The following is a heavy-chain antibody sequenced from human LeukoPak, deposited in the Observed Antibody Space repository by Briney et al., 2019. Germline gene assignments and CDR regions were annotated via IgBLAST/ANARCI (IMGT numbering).Heavy chain of an antibody. CDR3: ARERPTSGYSSGWYRHYYGMDV. J-gene: IGHJ6*02. V-gene: IGHV6-1*01. CDR2: TYYRSKWYN. Sequence: SQTLSLTCAISGDSVSSNSAAWNWIRQSPSRGLEWLGRTYYRSKWYNDYAVSVKSRITINPDTSRNQFSLQLNSVTPEDTAVYYCARERPTSGYSSGWYRHYYGMDVWGQGTTVIVSS. D-gene: IGHD6-19*01. CDR1: GDSVSSNSAA.